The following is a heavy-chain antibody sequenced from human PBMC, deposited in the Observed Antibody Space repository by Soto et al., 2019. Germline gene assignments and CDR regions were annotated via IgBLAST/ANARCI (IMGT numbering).Heavy chain of an antibody. CDR1: GYTFTGYY. J-gene: IGHJ4*02. D-gene: IGHD6-13*01. V-gene: IGHV1-2*04. Sequence: VKVSCKASGYTFTGYYMHWVRQAPGQGLEWMGWINPNSGGTNYAQKFQGWVTMTRDTSISTAYMELSRLRSDDTAVYYCARGSPVAAAGLNFDYWGQGTLVTVSS. CDR2: INPNSGGT. CDR3: ARGSPVAAAGLNFDY.